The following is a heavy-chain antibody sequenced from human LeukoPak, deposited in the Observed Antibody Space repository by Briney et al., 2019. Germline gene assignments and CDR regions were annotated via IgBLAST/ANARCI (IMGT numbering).Heavy chain of an antibody. Sequence: SETLSLTCSVSDGSITIDSYYWGWVRQPPGKGLEWIGSIYYSGSTYYPPSPKSRSFISVDTSQNPFSLSLGSVTAADTAVYYCTRVYNPDYYYYMDVWGKGTTVTVSS. D-gene: IGHD1-14*01. V-gene: IGHV4-39*07. J-gene: IGHJ6*03. CDR1: DGSITIDSYY. CDR2: IYYSGST. CDR3: TRVYNPDYYYYMDV.